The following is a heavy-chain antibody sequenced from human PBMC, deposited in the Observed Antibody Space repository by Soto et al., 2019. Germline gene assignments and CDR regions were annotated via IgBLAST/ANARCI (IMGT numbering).Heavy chain of an antibody. J-gene: IGHJ3*02. CDR1: AFTFSDYY. D-gene: IGHD2-15*01. CDR2: ISSSGTGI. Sequence: QVQLVESGGGWVKPGGSLRLSCVASAFTFSDYYMTLIRQAPGKGLEWVSYISSSGTGIYYPDSVKGRFTISRDNAKNSLYLQMSSLRAEDTAVYYCARAYSDAFDIWGQGTMVTVSS. V-gene: IGHV3-11*01. CDR3: ARAYSDAFDI.